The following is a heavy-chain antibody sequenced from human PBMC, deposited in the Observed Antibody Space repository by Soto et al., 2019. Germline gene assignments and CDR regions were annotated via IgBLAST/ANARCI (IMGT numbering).Heavy chain of an antibody. D-gene: IGHD6-6*01. CDR1: GFTFSDYY. CDR2: ISSSSSYT. V-gene: IGHV3-11*06. Sequence: PGGSLRLSCAASGFTFSDYYMSWIRQAPGKGLEWVSYISSSSSYTNYADSVKGRFTISRDNAKNSLYLQMNSLRAEDTAVYYCARDRAARLYYYGMDVWGQGTTVTVSS. CDR3: ARDRAARLYYYGMDV. J-gene: IGHJ6*02.